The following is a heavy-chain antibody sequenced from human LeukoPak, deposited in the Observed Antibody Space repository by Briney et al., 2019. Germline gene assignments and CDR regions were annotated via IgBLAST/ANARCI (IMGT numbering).Heavy chain of an antibody. Sequence: PGGSLRLSCVASGFTFSSFAMSWVRQAPGKGLEWISAVSSSAGGRTYYADSVKGRFSISRDDSRNTVYLQMNSLRVEDTAVYYCAKESPYYSGRDYYFDYWGQGTLVTVSS. CDR2: VSSSAGGRT. CDR1: GFTFSSFA. J-gene: IGHJ4*02. V-gene: IGHV3-23*01. CDR3: AKESPYYSGRDYYFDY. D-gene: IGHD3-10*01.